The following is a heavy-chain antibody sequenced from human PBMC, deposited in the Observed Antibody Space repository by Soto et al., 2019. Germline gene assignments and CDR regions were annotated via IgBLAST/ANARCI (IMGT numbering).Heavy chain of an antibody. D-gene: IGHD5-18*01. CDR3: AKVLDSYGYLSWFDP. CDR1: GFTFRGYS. J-gene: IGHJ5*02. V-gene: IGHV3-23*01. CDR2: ISSSGAST. Sequence: PGGSLRLSCAASGFTFRGYSMNWVRQAPGKGLEWLSSISSSGASTYYADSVKGRFTISRDNSKNTLYLQMNSLRAEDTAVYYCAKVLDSYGYLSWFDPWGQGTLVTVSS.